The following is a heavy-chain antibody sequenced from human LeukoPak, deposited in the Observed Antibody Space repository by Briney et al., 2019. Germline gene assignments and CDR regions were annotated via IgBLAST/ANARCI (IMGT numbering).Heavy chain of an antibody. CDR3: ARDGQELAAFDI. V-gene: IGHV4-39*02. CDR2: IYYSGST. J-gene: IGHJ3*02. Sequence: SETLSLTCTVSGGSISSSSYYWGWIRQPPGKGLEWIGSIYYSGSTYYNPSLKSRVTISVDTSKNQFSLKLSSVTAADTALYYCARDGQELAAFDIWGQGTMVTVSS. D-gene: IGHD3-10*01. CDR1: GGSISSSSYY.